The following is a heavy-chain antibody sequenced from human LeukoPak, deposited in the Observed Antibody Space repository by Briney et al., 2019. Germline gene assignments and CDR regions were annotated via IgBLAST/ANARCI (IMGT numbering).Heavy chain of an antibody. CDR1: GFTFYTYS. Sequence: PGGSLRLSCAASGFTFYTYSMNWVRQAPGKGLEWVSSISSSGTYTYYADSVKGRFTISRDNAENSLYLQMNSLRAEDTAVYYCARAAIAAARIYYYMDVWGKGITVTVSS. CDR3: ARAAIAAARIYYYMDV. CDR2: ISSSGTYT. J-gene: IGHJ6*03. V-gene: IGHV3-21*01. D-gene: IGHD6-13*01.